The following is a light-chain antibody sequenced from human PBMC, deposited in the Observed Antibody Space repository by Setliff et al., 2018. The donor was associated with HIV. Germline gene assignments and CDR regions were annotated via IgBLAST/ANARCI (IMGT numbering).Light chain of an antibody. V-gene: IGLV2-11*01. CDR2: DVT. Sequence: QSALTQPRSVSGSPGQSVTISCTGTSSDVGNFHYVSWYQQHPGKAPKFIIYDVTKRPSGVTDRFSGSKSGNTASLTISGLQAEDEADYYCCSYAGTYTYVFGTGTKVTVL. J-gene: IGLJ1*01. CDR3: CSYAGTYTYV. CDR1: SSDVGNFHY.